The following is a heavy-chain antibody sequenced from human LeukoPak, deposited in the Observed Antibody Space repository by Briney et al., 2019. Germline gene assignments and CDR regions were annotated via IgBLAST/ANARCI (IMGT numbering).Heavy chain of an antibody. CDR2: TNTDGSDT. J-gene: IGHJ4*02. CDR1: GFTFSSYW. V-gene: IGHV3-74*01. Sequence: GGSLRLSCAASGFTFSSYWMHWVRQAPGKGLVWVSRTNTDGSDTSYADSVKGRFTVSRDNAKNTLHLQMNSLRAEDTAVYYCVRSAGNFDYWGQETLVTVSS. CDR3: VRSAGNFDY. D-gene: IGHD1-26*01.